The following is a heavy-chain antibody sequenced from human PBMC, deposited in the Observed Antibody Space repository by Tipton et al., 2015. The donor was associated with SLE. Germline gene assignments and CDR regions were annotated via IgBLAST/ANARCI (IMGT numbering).Heavy chain of an antibody. CDR2: IYYSGST. Sequence: TLSLTCTVSGGSISSYYWNWIRQPPGKGLEWIGYIYYSGSTNYNPSLKSRVTISVDTSKNQFSLNVSSVTAADTAVYYCASWYSSSWYYFDYWGQGTLVTVSS. V-gene: IGHV4-59*12. J-gene: IGHJ4*02. D-gene: IGHD6-13*01. CDR1: GGSISSYY. CDR3: ASWYSSSWYYFDY.